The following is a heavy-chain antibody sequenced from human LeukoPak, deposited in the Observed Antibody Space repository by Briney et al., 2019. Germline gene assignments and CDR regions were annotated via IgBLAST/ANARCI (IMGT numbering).Heavy chain of an antibody. V-gene: IGHV5-10-1*01. J-gene: IGHJ4*02. Sequence: GESLKISCKGSGYRFTSYWINWVRQMPGKGLEWMGRVDPSDSYTNYSPSFQGHVTISAGKSISTAYLQWSSLKASDTAMYYCARVGYCTSSSCYEEFDHWGQGTLVTVSS. CDR3: ARVGYCTSSSCYEEFDH. CDR2: VDPSDSYT. D-gene: IGHD2-2*01. CDR1: GYRFTSYW.